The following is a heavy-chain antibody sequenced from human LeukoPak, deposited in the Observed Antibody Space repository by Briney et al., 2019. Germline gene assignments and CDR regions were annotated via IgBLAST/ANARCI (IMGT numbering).Heavy chain of an antibody. Sequence: GGSLRLSCAASGFTFSSYEMNWVRQAPGKGLEWVSYISSSGSTIYYADSVKGRFTISRDNAKNSLYLQMNSLRAEDTAVYYCARDDPPWQQLVQGPYYYGMDVWGQGTTVTVSS. J-gene: IGHJ6*02. CDR1: GFTFSSYE. D-gene: IGHD6-13*01. V-gene: IGHV3-48*03. CDR3: ARDDPPWQQLVQGPYYYGMDV. CDR2: ISSSGSTI.